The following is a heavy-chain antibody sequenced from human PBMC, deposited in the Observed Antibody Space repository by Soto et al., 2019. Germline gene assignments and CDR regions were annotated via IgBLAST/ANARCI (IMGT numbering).Heavy chain of an antibody. CDR1: GGSISRYY. D-gene: IGHD6-19*01. CDR3: ARGLSSGWYAFDYYYGMDV. J-gene: IGHJ6*02. Sequence: SETLSLTCTVSGGSISRYYWSWIRQPPGKGLEWIGYMYNTGSTVYNPPFKSRVTISVDTSKNQFSLKLSSVTAADTAVYYCARGLSSGWYAFDYYYGMDVWGQGTTVTVSS. V-gene: IGHV4-59*12. CDR2: MYNTGST.